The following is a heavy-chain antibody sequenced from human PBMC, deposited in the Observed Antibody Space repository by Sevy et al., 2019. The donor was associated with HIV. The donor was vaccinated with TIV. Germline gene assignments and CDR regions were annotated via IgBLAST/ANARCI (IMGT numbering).Heavy chain of an antibody. CDR1: GFTFSSYD. Sequence: GGSLRLSCAASGFTFSSYDMTWVRQAPGKGLEWVSIISGSGGTTYYADSVKGRFTISRDNSKNTLYLQMNSLRAEDTAVYYCAKRYSGNNPFDFWGQGTLVTVSS. V-gene: IGHV3-23*01. J-gene: IGHJ4*02. CDR3: AKRYSGNNPFDF. D-gene: IGHD5-12*01. CDR2: ISGSGGTT.